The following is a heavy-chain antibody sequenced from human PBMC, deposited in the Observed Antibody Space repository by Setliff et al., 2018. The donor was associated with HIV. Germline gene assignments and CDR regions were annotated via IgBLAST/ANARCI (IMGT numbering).Heavy chain of an antibody. V-gene: IGHV4-31*03. D-gene: IGHD6-6*01. CDR3: ARSGSSSPYYFDY. CDR2: IYYSGST. Sequence: SETLSLTCTVSGGSISSSTYYWGWIRQYPGKGLEWIGYIYYSGSTYYNPSLKSRITISVDTSKNQFSLRLSSVTAADTAVYYCARSGSSSPYYFDYWGQGTLVTVSS. CDR1: GGSISSSTYY. J-gene: IGHJ4*02.